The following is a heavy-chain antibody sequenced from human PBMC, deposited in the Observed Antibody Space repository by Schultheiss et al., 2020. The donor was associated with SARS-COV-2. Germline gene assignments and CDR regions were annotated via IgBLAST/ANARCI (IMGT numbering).Heavy chain of an antibody. Sequence: GGSLRLSCAASGFTFSSYSMNWVRQAPGKGLEWVSAISGSGGSTYYADSVKGRFTISRDNSKNTLYLQMNSLRAEDTAVYYCAKDGSNYPLIYYYYGMDVWGQGTTVTVSS. J-gene: IGHJ6*02. CDR2: ISGSGGST. D-gene: IGHD4-11*01. CDR1: GFTFSSYS. V-gene: IGHV3-23*01. CDR3: AKDGSNYPLIYYYYGMDV.